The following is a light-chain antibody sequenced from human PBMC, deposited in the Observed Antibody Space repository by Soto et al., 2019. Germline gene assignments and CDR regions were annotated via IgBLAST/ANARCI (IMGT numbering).Light chain of an antibody. J-gene: IGLJ2*01. CDR1: SSNIGKSY. CDR3: GTWDSSLRGVA. Sequence: QSVLTQPPSVSAAPGQKVTISCSGSSSNIGKSYVSWYQQLPGAAPKLLIYDNDQRPSGIPDRFSGSKSGTSATLGIAGLQTGDEADYYCGTWDSSLRGVAFGGGTKVTVL. V-gene: IGLV1-51*01. CDR2: DND.